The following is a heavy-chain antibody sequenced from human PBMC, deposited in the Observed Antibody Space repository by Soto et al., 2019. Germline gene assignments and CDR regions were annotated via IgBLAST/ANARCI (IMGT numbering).Heavy chain of an antibody. CDR2: MNPNSGNT. J-gene: IGHJ6*03. Sequence: QVQLVQSGAEVKKPGASVKVSCKASGYTFTNYDLNWVRQAAGQGLEWMGWMNPNSGNTDYARELQGRLTLTRNTSISTAYMELSSLTSEDTAVYYCAVGYCSSTSCHDGYYSYYMDVWGKGTTVTVSS. CDR3: AVGYCSSTSCHDGYYSYYMDV. D-gene: IGHD2-2*03. CDR1: GYTFTNYD. V-gene: IGHV1-8*01.